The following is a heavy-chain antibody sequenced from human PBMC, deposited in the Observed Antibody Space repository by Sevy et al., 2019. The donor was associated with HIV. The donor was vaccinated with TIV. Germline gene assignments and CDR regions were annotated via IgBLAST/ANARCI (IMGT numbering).Heavy chain of an antibody. D-gene: IGHD6-6*01. CDR1: GFTFGDYA. CDR2: IRSKAYGGTT. CDR3: TRALGIAARWFDP. V-gene: IGHV3-49*03. Sequence: GGSLRLSCTASGFTFGDYAMSWFRQAPGKGLGWVGFIRSKAYGGTTEYAASVKGRFTISRDDSKSIAYLQMNSLKTEDTAVYYCTRALGIAARWFDPWGQGTLVTVSS. J-gene: IGHJ5*02.